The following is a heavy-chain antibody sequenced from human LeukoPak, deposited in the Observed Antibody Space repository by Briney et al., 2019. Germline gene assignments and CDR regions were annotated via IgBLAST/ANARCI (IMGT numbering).Heavy chain of an antibody. CDR1: GFILSDYY. J-gene: IGHJ4*02. CDR3: VRGVTGSCFYN. V-gene: IGHV3-72*01. Sequence: GGSLRLSCATSGFILSDYYMDWVRQTPAKGLEWVPRSRQKARDYSTEYAASVKGTFAISRYESNSLLFLQMNSLEIEDTAVYFCVRGVTGSCFYNWGQGILVTVST. CDR2: SRQKARDYST. D-gene: IGHD3-16*01.